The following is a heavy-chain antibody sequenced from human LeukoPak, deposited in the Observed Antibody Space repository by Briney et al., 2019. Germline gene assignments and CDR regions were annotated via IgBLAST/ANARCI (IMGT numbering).Heavy chain of an antibody. Sequence: PSETLSLTCTVSGYSISSGYYWGWIRQPPGKGLEWIGSIYHSGSTYYNPSLKSRVTISVDTSKNQFSLKLSSVTAADTAVYYCAANLRYFDPLLDDYWGQGTLVTVSS. V-gene: IGHV4-38-2*02. J-gene: IGHJ4*02. CDR3: AANLRYFDPLLDDY. D-gene: IGHD3-9*01. CDR2: IYHSGST. CDR1: GYSISSGYY.